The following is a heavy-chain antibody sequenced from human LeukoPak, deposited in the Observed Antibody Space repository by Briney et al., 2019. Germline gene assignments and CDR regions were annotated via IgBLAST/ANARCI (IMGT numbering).Heavy chain of an antibody. CDR3: ARDYSRGITGTSIWFDP. CDR1: GDSVSSNSAA. V-gene: IGHV6-1*01. Sequence: SQTLSLTCAISGDSVSSNSAAWNWIRQSPSRGLEWLGRTYYRSKRYNDYAVSVKSRITINPDTSKNQFSLQLNSVTPEDTAVYYCARDYSRGITGTSIWFDPWGQGTLVTVSS. D-gene: IGHD1-7*01. J-gene: IGHJ5*02. CDR2: TYYRSKRYN.